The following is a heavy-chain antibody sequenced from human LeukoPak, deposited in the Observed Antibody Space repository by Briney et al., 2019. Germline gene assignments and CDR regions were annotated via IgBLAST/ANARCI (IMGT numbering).Heavy chain of an antibody. CDR3: ARTWGTEACRATSCFNPDFDY. Sequence: SETLSLTCTVSGGSISSGGYYWSWIRQHPGKGLEWIGYVYYSGSTYYNPSLRSRVTISVDTSKNQFSLKLSSVTAADTAVYYCARTWGTEACRATSCFNPDFDYWGQGTLVTVSS. V-gene: IGHV4-31*03. J-gene: IGHJ4*02. CDR2: VYYSGST. D-gene: IGHD2-2*01. CDR1: GGSISSGGYY.